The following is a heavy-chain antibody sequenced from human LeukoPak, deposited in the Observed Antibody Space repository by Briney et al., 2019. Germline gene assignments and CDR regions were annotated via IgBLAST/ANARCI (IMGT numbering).Heavy chain of an antibody. V-gene: IGHV3-23*01. Sequence: GGTLRLSCAASGFTFSSYGMSWVRQAPGKGLEWVSAISGSGGSTYYADSVKGRFTISRDKSKNTLYLQMNSLRAEDTAVYYCANLWLRGFYYFDYWGQGTLVTVSS. J-gene: IGHJ4*02. CDR1: GFTFSSYG. CDR2: ISGSGGST. D-gene: IGHD5-12*01. CDR3: ANLWLRGFYYFDY.